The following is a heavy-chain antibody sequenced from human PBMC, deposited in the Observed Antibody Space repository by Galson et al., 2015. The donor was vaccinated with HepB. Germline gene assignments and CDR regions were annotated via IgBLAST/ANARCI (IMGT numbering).Heavy chain of an antibody. D-gene: IGHD3-22*01. Sequence: QSGAEVKKPGESLRISCKGSGYSFTTYWITWVRQMPGRGLEWMGRIDPSDSYTDYSPSFQGHVTISTDKSISTAYLQWSSLQASDTALYYCARRRMIVVDSHYYYALDVWGQGTTVTVSS. V-gene: IGHV5-10-1*01. CDR3: ARRRMIVVDSHYYYALDV. CDR2: IDPSDSYT. CDR1: GYSFTTYW. J-gene: IGHJ6*02.